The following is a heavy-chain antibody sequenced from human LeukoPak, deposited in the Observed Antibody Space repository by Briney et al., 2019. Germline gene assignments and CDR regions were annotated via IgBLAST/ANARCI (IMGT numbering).Heavy chain of an antibody. CDR1: GFTFSDYY. V-gene: IGHV3-23*01. J-gene: IGHJ4*02. CDR3: AKAYVLRYFDPFDY. D-gene: IGHD3-9*01. CDR2: ISGSGGST. Sequence: GGSLRLSCAASGFTFSDYYMSWIRQATGKGLEWVSAISGSGGSTYYADSVKGRFTISRDNSKNTLYLQMNSLRAEDTAVYYCAKAYVLRYFDPFDYWGQGTLVTVSS.